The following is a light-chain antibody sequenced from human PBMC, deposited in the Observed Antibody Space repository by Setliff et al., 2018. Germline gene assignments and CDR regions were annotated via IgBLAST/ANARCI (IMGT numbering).Light chain of an antibody. Sequence: QSVLTQPASVSGSPGQSITISCTGTSSDVGAYNYVSWYQQHTGKAPKLIIYDVSKRPSGVSNRFSGPKSGNTASLTISGLQAEDEADYYCCSYAGISTFGPYVFGTGTKVTVL. CDR1: SSDVGAYNY. J-gene: IGLJ1*01. CDR3: CSYAGISTFGPYV. CDR2: DVS. V-gene: IGLV2-23*02.